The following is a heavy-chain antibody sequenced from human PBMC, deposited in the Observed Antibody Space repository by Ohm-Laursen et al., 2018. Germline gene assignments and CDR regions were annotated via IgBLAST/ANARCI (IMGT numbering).Heavy chain of an antibody. V-gene: IGHV4-38-2*01. CDR3: ARGLWWFDP. J-gene: IGHJ5*02. CDR2: IYHSGST. Sequence: SDTLSLTCAVSGYSISSGYFWGWIRQPPGKGLEWIGTIYHSGSTYYNPSLKSRVTISVDTSKTKFSLKLSSVTAADTALYYCARGLWWFDPWGQGTLVTVSS. CDR1: GYSISSGYF.